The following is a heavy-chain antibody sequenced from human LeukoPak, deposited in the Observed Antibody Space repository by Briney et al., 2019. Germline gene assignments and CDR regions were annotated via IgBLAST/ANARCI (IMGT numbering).Heavy chain of an antibody. J-gene: IGHJ4*02. CDR2: ISSSGSTI. CDR3: ARDGLSSGYVPARGDY. Sequence: PGGSLRRSCAASGFTFSDYYMSWIRQAPGKGLEWVSYISSSGSTIYYADSVKGRFTISRDNAKNSLYLQMNSLRAEDTAVYYCARDGLSSGYVPARGDYWGQGTLVTVSS. V-gene: IGHV3-11*04. D-gene: IGHD3-22*01. CDR1: GFTFSDYY.